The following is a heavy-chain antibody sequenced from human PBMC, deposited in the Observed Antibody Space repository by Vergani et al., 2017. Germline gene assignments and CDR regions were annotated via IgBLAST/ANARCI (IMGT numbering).Heavy chain of an antibody. J-gene: IGHJ4*02. CDR1: GYTFTSYG. V-gene: IGHV1-18*01. CDR2: ISAYNGNT. Sequence: QVQLVQSGAEVKKPGASVKVSCKASGYTFTSYGISWVRQAPGQGLEWMGWISAYNGNTNYAQKLQGRVTMTTDTSTSTDYMEMRSLRSDDTAVYYCARDYLVVEPAATWYCFDYWGQGTLVTVSS. D-gene: IGHD2-2*01. CDR3: ARDYLVVEPAATWYCFDY.